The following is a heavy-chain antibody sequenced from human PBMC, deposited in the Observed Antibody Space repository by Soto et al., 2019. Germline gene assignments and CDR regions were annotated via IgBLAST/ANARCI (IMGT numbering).Heavy chain of an antibody. V-gene: IGHV4-34*01. D-gene: IGHD3-22*01. CDR3: ARGPSHYYDSSGYYSPFDY. CDR1: GGSFSGYY. CDR2: INHSGST. J-gene: IGHJ4*02. Sequence: PSETLSLTCAVYGGSFSGYYWSWIRQPPGKGLEWIGEINHSGSTNYNPSLKSRVTISVDTSKNQFSLKLSSVTAADTAVYYCARGPSHYYDSSGYYSPFDYWGQGTLVTSPQ.